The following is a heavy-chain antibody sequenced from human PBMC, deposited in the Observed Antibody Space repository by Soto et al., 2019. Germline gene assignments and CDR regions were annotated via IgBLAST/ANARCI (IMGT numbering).Heavy chain of an antibody. J-gene: IGHJ4*02. CDR1: GFTIGDHA. CDR2: IKSQAYGGTT. Sequence: VHLVESGGGLVKPGQSLRLSCGSSGFTIGDHAVAWFRQAPGKGLEWLSLIKSQAYGGTTEYAASVKGRFTISRDDSKGLAYLQMSSLKTEDTAIYYCSSSSSWMYYFDFWGQGTLVTVSS. D-gene: IGHD6-13*01. V-gene: IGHV3-49*05. CDR3: SSSSSWMYYFDF.